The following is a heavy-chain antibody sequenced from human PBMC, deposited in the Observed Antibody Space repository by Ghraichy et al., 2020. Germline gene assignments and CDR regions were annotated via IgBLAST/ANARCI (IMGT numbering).Heavy chain of an antibody. D-gene: IGHD3-10*01. CDR2: IKQDGSEK. CDR3: AKTYYYGSGSADY. Sequence: GGSLRLSCAASGFTFSDYWMIWVRQAPGKGLEWVANIKQDGSEKYYVDSVKGRFTISRDNAKNSLYLQMNSLRAADTAVYYCAKTYYYGSGSADYWGQGTLVTVSS. CDR1: GFTFSDYW. J-gene: IGHJ4*02. V-gene: IGHV3-7*01.